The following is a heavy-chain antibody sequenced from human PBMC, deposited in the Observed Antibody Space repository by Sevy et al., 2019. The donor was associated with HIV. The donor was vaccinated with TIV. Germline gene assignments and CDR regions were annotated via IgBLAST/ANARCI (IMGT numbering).Heavy chain of an antibody. D-gene: IGHD4-17*01. CDR2: IRYDGSNK. J-gene: IGHJ3*02. CDR3: AKTSPAYGDYENFDAFDI. V-gene: IGHV3-30*02. Sequence: GGSLRLSCAASGFTFSSYGMHWVRQAPGKGLEWVAFIRYDGSNKYYADSVKGRFTISRDNSKNTLYLQMNSLRAEDTAVYYCAKTSPAYGDYENFDAFDIWGRGTMVTVSS. CDR1: GFTFSSYG.